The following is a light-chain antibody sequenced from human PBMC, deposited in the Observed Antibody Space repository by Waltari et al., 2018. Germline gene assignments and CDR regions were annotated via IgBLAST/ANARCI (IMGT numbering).Light chain of an antibody. CDR1: QSVLYSSNNKNY. CDR2: WAS. J-gene: IGKJ4*01. Sequence: DIVMTQSPDSLAVSLGERATINCKSSQSVLYSSNNKNYLAWYQQKPGQPPKLLIYWASTRESGVPDRFSGSGSGTDFTLTISSLQAEDVAVYYCQQSFTFGGGTKVEIK. CDR3: QQSFT. V-gene: IGKV4-1*01.